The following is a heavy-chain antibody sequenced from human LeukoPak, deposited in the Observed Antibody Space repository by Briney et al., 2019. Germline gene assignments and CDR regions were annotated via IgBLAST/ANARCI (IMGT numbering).Heavy chain of an antibody. V-gene: IGHV3-30*03. CDR3: ARLGEKADFDY. CDR1: GFTFSSYG. D-gene: IGHD3-16*01. J-gene: IGHJ4*02. CDR2: ISYDGSNK. Sequence: GGSLRLSCAASGFTFSSYGMHWVRQAPGKGLEWVAVISYDGSNKYYADSVKGRFTISRDNSKNTLYLQMNNLRAEDTAVYYCARLGEKADFDYWGQGTLVTVSS.